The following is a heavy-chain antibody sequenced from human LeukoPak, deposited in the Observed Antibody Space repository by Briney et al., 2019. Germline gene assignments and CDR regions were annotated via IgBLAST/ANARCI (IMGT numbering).Heavy chain of an antibody. Sequence: KPSETLSLTCAVYGGSFSGYYWSWIRQPPGKGLEWIGEINHSGSTNYNPSLKSRVTISVDTSKNQFSLKLSSVTAADTAMYYCARGVAATGTGWFDPWGQGTQVTVSS. CDR3: ARGVAATGTGWFDP. J-gene: IGHJ5*02. D-gene: IGHD6-13*01. CDR1: GGSFSGYY. V-gene: IGHV4-34*01. CDR2: INHSGST.